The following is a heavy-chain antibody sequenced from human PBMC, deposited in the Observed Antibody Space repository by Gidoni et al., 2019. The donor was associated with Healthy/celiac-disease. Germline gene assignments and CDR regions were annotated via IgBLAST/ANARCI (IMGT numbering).Heavy chain of an antibody. Sequence: QVQLVQSGAEGKKPGASVKVSCKASGYTFTSYAMHWVRQAPGQRLEWMGWINAGNGNTKYSPKFQGRVTITRDTSASTAYMELSSLRSEDTAVYYCARGANYYGSGSYSYWGQGTLVTVSS. D-gene: IGHD3-10*01. J-gene: IGHJ4*02. CDR1: GYTFTSYA. CDR3: ARGANYYGSGSYSY. CDR2: INAGNGNT. V-gene: IGHV1-3*01.